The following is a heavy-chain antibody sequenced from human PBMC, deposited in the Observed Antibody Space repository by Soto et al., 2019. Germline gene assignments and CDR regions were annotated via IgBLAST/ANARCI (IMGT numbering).Heavy chain of an antibody. D-gene: IGHD3-10*01. Sequence: PAGSLRICCAASGFTFSDYYMSWICKAKGKGLEWVSYISSSGSTIYYADSVKGRFTISRDNAKNSLYLQMNSLRAEDTAVYYFARELVTMVRGVPYTFAPWGRGTLVTVSS. CDR2: ISSSGSTI. J-gene: IGHJ5*02. CDR1: GFTFSDYY. V-gene: IGHV3-11*01. CDR3: ARELVTMVRGVPYTFAP.